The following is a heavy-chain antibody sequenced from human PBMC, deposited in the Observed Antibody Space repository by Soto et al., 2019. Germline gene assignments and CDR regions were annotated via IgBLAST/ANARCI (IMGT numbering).Heavy chain of an antibody. CDR3: AREVAARLDYYYYGMDV. J-gene: IGHJ6*02. CDR1: GDSVSSNRAA. CDR2: TYYRSKWYN. V-gene: IGHV6-1*01. Sequence: SQTLSLTCAISGDSVSSNRAAWNWIRQSPSRGLEWLGRTYYRSKWYNDYAVSVKSRITINPDTSKNQFSLQLNSVTPEDTAVYYCAREVAARLDYYYYGMDVWGQGTTVTVSS. D-gene: IGHD6-6*01.